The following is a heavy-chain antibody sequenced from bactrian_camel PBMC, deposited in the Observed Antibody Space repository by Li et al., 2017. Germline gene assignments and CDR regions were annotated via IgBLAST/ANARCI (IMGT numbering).Heavy chain of an antibody. CDR3: ARDYHSYVGGNCHEY. Sequence: VQLVESGGGSVQAGESLRLSCTASGFTFDDSGMGWFRQAPGIECELVSHTRRDGTIYYADSVKGRCAISYDNGRSTVYLQMNSLKPDDTAVYYCARDYHSYVGGNCHEYWGQG. CDR2: TRRDGTI. V-gene: IGHV3S63*01. D-gene: IGHD2*01. J-gene: IGHJ4*01. CDR1: GFTFDDSG.